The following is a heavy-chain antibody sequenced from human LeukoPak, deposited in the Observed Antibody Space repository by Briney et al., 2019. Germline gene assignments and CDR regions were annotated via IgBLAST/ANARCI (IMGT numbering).Heavy chain of an antibody. D-gene: IGHD1-26*01. V-gene: IGHV3-23*01. Sequence: GGSLRLSCAASGFTFSSYAMSWVRQAPGKGLEWVSTLSGSGDNTYYADSVRGRFTISRDNSKKTLYLQMNSLRVEDTAVYYCAKGGSGSYYDRFDYWGQGTLVTVFS. J-gene: IGHJ4*02. CDR1: GFTFSSYA. CDR2: LSGSGDNT. CDR3: AKGGSGSYYDRFDY.